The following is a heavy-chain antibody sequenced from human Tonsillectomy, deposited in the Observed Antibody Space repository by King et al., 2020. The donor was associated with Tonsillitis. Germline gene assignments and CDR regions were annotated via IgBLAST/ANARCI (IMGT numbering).Heavy chain of an antibody. J-gene: IGHJ6*03. V-gene: IGHV1-69*01. CDR2: IIPMYGPL. CDR1: GGTFSSHV. Sequence: VQLVESGAEVKRPGSSVKVSCKSSGGTFSSHVFSWVRQAPGQGLEWMGGIIPMYGPLTYAQNFRGRVTITADESTSTAYMELSSLRPEDTAVYYCSLLEDYYRDVWGTGTTVTVSS. CDR3: SLLEDYYRDV. D-gene: IGHD5-24*01.